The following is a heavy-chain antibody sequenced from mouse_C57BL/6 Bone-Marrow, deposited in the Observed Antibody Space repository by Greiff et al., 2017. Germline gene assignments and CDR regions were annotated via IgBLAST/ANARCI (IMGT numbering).Heavy chain of an antibody. Sequence: DVMLVESGGGLVKPGGSLKLSCAASGFTFSSYAMSWVRQTPEKRLEWVATISDGGSYTYYPDNVKGRFTISRDNAKNNLYLQMSHLKSEDTAMYYCARAGNRAMDYWGQGTSVTVSS. J-gene: IGHJ4*01. CDR1: GFTFSSYA. V-gene: IGHV5-4*03. CDR3: ARAGNRAMDY. CDR2: ISDGGSYT. D-gene: IGHD2-1*01.